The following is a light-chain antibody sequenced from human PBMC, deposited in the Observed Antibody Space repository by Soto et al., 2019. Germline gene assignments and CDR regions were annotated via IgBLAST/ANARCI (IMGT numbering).Light chain of an antibody. CDR1: QSVSSN. J-gene: IGKJ4*01. CDR2: DAS. CDR3: KQYNNWPPLT. V-gene: IGKV3-15*01. Sequence: ETVMTQSPATLSVSPGERATLSCGASQSVSSNLAWYQQKPGQAPRLLIYDASTRANGISARFSGSGSGTEFTLTISRLQSENFAVYYCKQYNNWPPLTFGGGTKVEIK.